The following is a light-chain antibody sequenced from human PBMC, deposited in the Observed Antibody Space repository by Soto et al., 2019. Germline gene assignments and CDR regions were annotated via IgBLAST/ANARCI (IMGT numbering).Light chain of an antibody. V-gene: IGLV2-14*01. CDR2: VVS. Sequence: QSALSQPVSVSGSPGQSITISCTGTSSDVGGYKYVSWYQHHPDKAPKLIISVVSNRPSGLSNRFSASKSGNTASLTISGLQAEDEADYYCGLYTSSDIPYVFGTGTKLTVL. J-gene: IGLJ1*01. CDR1: SSDVGGYKY. CDR3: GLYTSSDIPYV.